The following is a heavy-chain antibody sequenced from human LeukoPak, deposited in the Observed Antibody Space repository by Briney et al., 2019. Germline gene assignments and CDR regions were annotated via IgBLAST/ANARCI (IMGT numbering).Heavy chain of an antibody. V-gene: IGHV3-30*04. CDR1: GFIFSSYA. J-gene: IGHJ4*02. CDR2: ISYDGSNK. D-gene: IGHD3-9*01. Sequence: GGSLRLSCAASGFIFSSYAMHWVRQAPGKGLEWVAVISYDGSNKYYADSVKGRFTISRDNAKNSVFLQMNSLRVEDTAVYYCARDRDILTGYDSFDYWGQGTPVTVSS. CDR3: ARDRDILTGYDSFDY.